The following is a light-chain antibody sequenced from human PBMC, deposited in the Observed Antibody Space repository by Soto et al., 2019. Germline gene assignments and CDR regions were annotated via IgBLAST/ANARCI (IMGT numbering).Light chain of an antibody. V-gene: IGKV1-12*01. CDR1: QGINIW. J-gene: IGKJ1*01. CDR2: ASS. CDR3: QQANSFPPWT. Sequence: IHMRDAPASVSASVVYRGTMTVRASQGINIWSAFYQQKPGKAPKLLIYASSNLQSGVPSRFSGSGSGTDFTLTLSSLQPEAFATYYCQQANSFPPWTFGQGPK.